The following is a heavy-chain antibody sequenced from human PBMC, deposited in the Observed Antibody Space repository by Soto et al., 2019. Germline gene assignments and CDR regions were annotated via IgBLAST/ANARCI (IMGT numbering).Heavy chain of an antibody. CDR1: GASISGYY. V-gene: IGHV4-59*01. J-gene: IGHJ1*01. Sequence: SETLSLTCTVSGASISGYYWSWIRQPPGKGLEWIGYIYNSGSTNYNPSLKSRVTISVDTSKNQISLKLSSVTAADTAVYYCARVTYYYDSSGYCTRYFQYWGQGTLVTVSS. CDR2: IYNSGST. D-gene: IGHD3-22*01. CDR3: ARVTYYYDSSGYCTRYFQY.